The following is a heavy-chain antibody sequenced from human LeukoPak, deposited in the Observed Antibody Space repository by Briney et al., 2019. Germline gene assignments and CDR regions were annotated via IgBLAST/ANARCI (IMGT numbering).Heavy chain of an antibody. Sequence: PGGSLRLSCAASGFTFSSYEMNWVRQAPGKGLEWVSYISRSGDTTYYADSVKGRFTISRDNAKNSLYLQMHSLRVEDTAVYYCARDYDGGAFDIWGQGTMVTVSS. CDR2: ISRSGDTT. J-gene: IGHJ3*02. V-gene: IGHV3-48*03. CDR1: GFTFSSYE. CDR3: ARDYDGGAFDI. D-gene: IGHD3-16*01.